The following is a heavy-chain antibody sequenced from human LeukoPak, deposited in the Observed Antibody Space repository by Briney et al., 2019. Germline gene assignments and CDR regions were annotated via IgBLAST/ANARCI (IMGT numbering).Heavy chain of an antibody. Sequence: PWGSLRLSCAASGFTFSSYAMSWVRQASGKGLEWVGRIRSKANNYATTYAASVKGRFTISRDDSKNTVHLQMNSLKTEDTAMYWCTRRTGSGSYYFDYWGQGTLVTVSS. CDR2: IRSKANNYAT. D-gene: IGHD3-10*01. CDR3: TRRTGSGSYYFDY. CDR1: GFTFSSYA. V-gene: IGHV3-73*01. J-gene: IGHJ4*02.